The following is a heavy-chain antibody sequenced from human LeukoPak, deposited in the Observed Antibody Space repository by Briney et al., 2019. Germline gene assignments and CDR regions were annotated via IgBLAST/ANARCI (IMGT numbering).Heavy chain of an antibody. J-gene: IGHJ4*02. Sequence: GGSLRLSCAASGFTFSSYAMSWVRQAPGKGLEWVSAISGSGGSAYYAGSVKGRFTISRDNSKNTLYLQMNSLRAEDTAVYYCASRVSTSGIAVAADWYYFDYWGQGTLVTVSS. V-gene: IGHV3-23*01. D-gene: IGHD6-19*01. CDR1: GFTFSSYA. CDR2: ISGSGGSA. CDR3: ASRVSTSGIAVAADWYYFDY.